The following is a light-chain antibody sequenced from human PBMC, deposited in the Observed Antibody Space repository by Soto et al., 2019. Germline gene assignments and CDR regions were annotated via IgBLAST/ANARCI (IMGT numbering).Light chain of an antibody. CDR1: QTISSW. CDR3: QQYNSYS. J-gene: IGKJ1*01. CDR2: HAS. V-gene: IGKV1-5*01. Sequence: DIQMTQSPSTLSGSVGDRVTITCRASQTISSWLAWYQQKPGTAPKLLIYHASTLESGVSSRFSGSGSGTEFTLTISSLQPDDFATYYCQQYNSYSFGQGTKVDIK.